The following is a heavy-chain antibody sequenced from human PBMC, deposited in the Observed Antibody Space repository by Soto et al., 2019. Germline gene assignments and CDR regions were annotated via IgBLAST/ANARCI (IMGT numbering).Heavy chain of an antibody. CDR3: ARRSVAAVHRDAFDI. D-gene: IGHD2-15*01. J-gene: IGHJ3*02. Sequence: GESLKLSCKGSGYSFTSYWIGWVRQMPGKGLEWMGIIYPGDSDTRYSPSFQGQVTISADKSISTAYLQWSSLKASDTAMYYCARRSVAAVHRDAFDIWGQGTMVTVSS. CDR2: IYPGDSDT. CDR1: GYSFTSYW. V-gene: IGHV5-51*01.